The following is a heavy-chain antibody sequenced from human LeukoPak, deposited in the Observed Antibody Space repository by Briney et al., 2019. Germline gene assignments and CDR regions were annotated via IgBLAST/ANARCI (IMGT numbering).Heavy chain of an antibody. CDR2: IYHSGST. Sequence: SQTLSLTCAVSGGSISSGGYYWSWIRQPPGKGLEWIGYIYHSGSTYYNPSLKSRVTISVDRSKNQFSLKLSSVTAADTAVYYCASTGAYYDVWGQGTLVTVSS. CDR3: ASTGAYYDV. V-gene: IGHV4-30-2*01. J-gene: IGHJ4*02. CDR1: GGSISSGGYY. D-gene: IGHD3-3*01.